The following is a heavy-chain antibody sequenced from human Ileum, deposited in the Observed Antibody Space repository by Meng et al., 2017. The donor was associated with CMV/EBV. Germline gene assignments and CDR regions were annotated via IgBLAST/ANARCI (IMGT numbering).Heavy chain of an antibody. J-gene: IGHJ4*02. CDR2: ISAYNGNT. V-gene: IGHV1-18*01. CDR3: ASSVNHGSGSYYPWFDY. D-gene: IGHD1-26*01. Sequence: STFTGYGISWVRQAPGQGLEWMGWISAYNGNTIYAQKLQGRVTMTTDTSTRTAYVELRSLRSDDTAVYYCASSVNHGSGSYYPWFDYWGQGTLVTVS. CDR1: STFTGYG.